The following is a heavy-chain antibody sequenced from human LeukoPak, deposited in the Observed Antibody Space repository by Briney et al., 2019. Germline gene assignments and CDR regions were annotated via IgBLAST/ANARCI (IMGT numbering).Heavy chain of an antibody. CDR3: ARGSGYYPLFDY. J-gene: IGHJ4*02. CDR2: IWYDGSKE. Sequence: GGSLRLSCVVSGFTFSSYGMHWVRQAPGKGLEWVAVIWYDGSKEYYIDSVKGRFTISRDNSKNTLYLQMNSLRAEDTAVYYCARGSGYYPLFDYRGQGTLVTVSS. D-gene: IGHD3-22*01. CDR1: GFTFSSYG. V-gene: IGHV3-33*01.